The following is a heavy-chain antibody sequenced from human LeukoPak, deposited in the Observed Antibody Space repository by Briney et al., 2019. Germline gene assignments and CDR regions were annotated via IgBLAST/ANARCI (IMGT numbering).Heavy chain of an antibody. Sequence: SETLSLTCAVYGGSFSGYYWSWIRQPPGKGLEWIGEINHSGNTNYNPSLKSRVTVSVDTSKNQFSLKLSSVTAADTAVYYCARRDIVGATVDVWGKGSTVTVSS. D-gene: IGHD1-26*01. CDR3: ARRDIVGATVDV. CDR2: INHSGNT. V-gene: IGHV4-34*01. J-gene: IGHJ6*04. CDR1: GGSFSGYY.